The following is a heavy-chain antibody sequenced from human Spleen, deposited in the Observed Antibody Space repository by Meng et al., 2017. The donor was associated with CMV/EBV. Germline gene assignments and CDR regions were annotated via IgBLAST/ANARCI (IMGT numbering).Heavy chain of an antibody. CDR1: GYIFSTHW. D-gene: IGHD3-22*01. V-gene: IGHV5-51*01. CDR2: IYPDDSNT. J-gene: IGHJ4*02. Sequence: GGSLRLSRKGLGYIFSTHWIGWVRQMPGKGLEWMGIIYPDDSNTRYSPSFQGQVTISVDKSISTAYLQWSSLRASDTAMYYCAKLVPPTYYYDSSGYYYDYWGQGTLVTVSS. CDR3: AKLVPPTYYYDSSGYYYDY.